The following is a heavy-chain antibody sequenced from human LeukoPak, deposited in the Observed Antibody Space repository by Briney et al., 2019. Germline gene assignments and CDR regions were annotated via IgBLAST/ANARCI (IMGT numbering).Heavy chain of an antibody. CDR3: ARHESGELRDPVPFDY. Sequence: GESLKISCKGSGYSFTSYWIGWVRQMPGKGLEWMGIIYPGDSDTRYSPSFQGQVTISADKSISTAYLQWSSLKASDTAMYYCARHESGELRDPVPFDYWGQGTLVTVSS. CDR2: IYPGDSDT. D-gene: IGHD1-26*01. V-gene: IGHV5-51*01. J-gene: IGHJ4*02. CDR1: GYSFTSYW.